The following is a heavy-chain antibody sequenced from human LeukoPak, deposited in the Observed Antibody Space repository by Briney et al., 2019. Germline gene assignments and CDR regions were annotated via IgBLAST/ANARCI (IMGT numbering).Heavy chain of an antibody. D-gene: IGHD6-13*01. V-gene: IGHV3-30*18. J-gene: IGHJ4*02. CDR2: ISYDGSNK. Sequence: GGSLRLSCAASGFTFSSYAMHWVRQAPGKGLEWVALISYDGSNKYYADSVKGRFTISRDNSKNTLFLQMNSLRGEDTAIYYCAKVGDSWDFDYWGQGTLVTVSS. CDR1: GFTFSSYA. CDR3: AKVGDSWDFDY.